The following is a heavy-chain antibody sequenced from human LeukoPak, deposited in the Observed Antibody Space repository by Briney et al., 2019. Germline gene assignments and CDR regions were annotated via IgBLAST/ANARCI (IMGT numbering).Heavy chain of an antibody. CDR2: IYSGGST. V-gene: IGHV3-53*04. CDR1: GFTVSSNY. D-gene: IGHD4-23*01. J-gene: IGHJ6*02. Sequence: GGSLRLSCAASGFTVSSNYMSWVRQAPGKGLEWVSVIYSGGSTYYADSVKGRFTISRHNSKNTLYLQMNSLRAEDTAVYYCARGPAGTVVTPDMHPGYYYYGMDVWGQGTTVTVSS. CDR3: ARGPAGTVVTPDMHPGYYYYGMDV.